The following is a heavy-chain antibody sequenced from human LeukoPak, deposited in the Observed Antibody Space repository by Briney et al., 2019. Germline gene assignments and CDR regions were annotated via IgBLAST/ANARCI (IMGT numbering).Heavy chain of an antibody. CDR3: ARRLSGIDTAMGYYYYMDV. CDR2: IYPGDSDT. V-gene: IGHV5-51*01. CDR1: GYSFTDYW. Sequence: PGESLKISCKGSGYSFTDYWIGWVRQMPGKGLEWMGVIYPGDSDTRCSPSFQGQVTISADKSISTAYLQWSSLKASDTAMYYCARRLSGIDTAMGYYYYMDVWGKGTTVTVSS. J-gene: IGHJ6*03. D-gene: IGHD5-18*01.